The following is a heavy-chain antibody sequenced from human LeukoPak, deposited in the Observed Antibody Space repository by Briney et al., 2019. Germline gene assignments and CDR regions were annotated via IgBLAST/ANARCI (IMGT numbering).Heavy chain of an antibody. CDR2: IYYSGSA. CDR3: AWKRNDLSDAFDI. CDR1: GGSISSGGYY. J-gene: IGHJ3*02. D-gene: IGHD1-1*01. V-gene: IGHV4-31*01. Sequence: SETLSLTCTVSGGSISSGGYYWSWIRQNPGKGPEWIGYIYYSGSAYYNPSLKSQVTISIDTSKNHFSLKVSSVTAADTAVYYCAWKRNDLSDAFDIWGQGTMVTVSS.